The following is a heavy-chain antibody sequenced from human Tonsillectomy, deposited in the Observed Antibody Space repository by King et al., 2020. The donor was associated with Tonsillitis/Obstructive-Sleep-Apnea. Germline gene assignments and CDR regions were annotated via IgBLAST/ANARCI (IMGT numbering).Heavy chain of an antibody. V-gene: IGHV2-5*04. CDR3: VSDNIGGSYHYAFYI. D-gene: IGHD3-16*02. J-gene: IGHJ3*02. CDR1: GFSLNTSGVA. CDR2: LYWDDDK. Sequence: TLQESGPTLVKPTQTLTLTCTFSGFSLNTSGVAVGWIRQPPGKALEWLALLYWDDDKRYSPSLKSRLTITKDTSKNPVVLTMTNMDPVDTDTYFCVSDNIGGSYHYAFYIWGKGTMVTVSS.